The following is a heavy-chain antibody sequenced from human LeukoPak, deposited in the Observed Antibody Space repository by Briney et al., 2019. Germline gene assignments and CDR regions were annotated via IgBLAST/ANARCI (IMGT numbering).Heavy chain of an antibody. J-gene: IGHJ3*02. CDR1: VGSISSSSYY. V-gene: IGHV4-39*01. Sequence: SETQSLTCTVSVGSISSSSYYWGWIRRPPGKGLEGLGSIYYSGSTYYNPSLKTRVTISVDTSKNQFSLKLSSVTATDTAVYYCARHSHVGRAFDIWGQGTMVTVSS. CDR3: ARHSHVGRAFDI. D-gene: IGHD2-15*01. CDR2: IYYSGST.